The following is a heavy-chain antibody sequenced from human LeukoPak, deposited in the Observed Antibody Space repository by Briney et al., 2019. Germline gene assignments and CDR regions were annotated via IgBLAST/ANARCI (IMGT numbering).Heavy chain of an antibody. CDR1: GGTFSSYA. D-gene: IGHD1-26*01. CDR2: IIPIFGTA. J-gene: IGHJ4*02. Sequence: SVKVSCKASGGTFSSYAISWVRQAPGQGLEWMGGIIPIFGTANYAQKFQGRVTITTDESTSTAYMELSSLRSEDTAVYYCARGGGVVGATTSYFDYWGQGTLVTVSS. CDR3: ARGGGVVGATTSYFDY. V-gene: IGHV1-69*05.